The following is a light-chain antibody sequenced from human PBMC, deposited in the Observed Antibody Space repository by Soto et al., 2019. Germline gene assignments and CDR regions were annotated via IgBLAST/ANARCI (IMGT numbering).Light chain of an antibody. CDR2: GAS. J-gene: IGKJ1*01. CDR1: QSVGNY. V-gene: IGKV3-20*01. CDR3: HQYGGSPQT. Sequence: EIVLTQSPGTLSLSPGERAPLSCRASQSVGNYLAWYQRKPGQAPRLLIYGASSRATGIPDRFSGSGSGTDFTLTISRLEPEDFAVYYCHQYGGSPQTFGQGTKVEIK.